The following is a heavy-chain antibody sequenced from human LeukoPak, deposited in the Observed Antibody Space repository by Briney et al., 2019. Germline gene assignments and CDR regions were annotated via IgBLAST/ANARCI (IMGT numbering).Heavy chain of an antibody. CDR1: GFTFSSYA. D-gene: IGHD3-3*01. CDR3: TSRFWSGYLFDY. Sequence: LRLSCAASGFTFSSYATSWVRQAPGKGLEWIGYIYYSGSTYYNPSLKSRVTISVDTSKNQFSLKLSSVTAADTAVYYCTSRFWSGYLFDYWGQGTLVTVSS. CDR2: IYYSGST. V-gene: IGHV4-30-4*08. J-gene: IGHJ4*02.